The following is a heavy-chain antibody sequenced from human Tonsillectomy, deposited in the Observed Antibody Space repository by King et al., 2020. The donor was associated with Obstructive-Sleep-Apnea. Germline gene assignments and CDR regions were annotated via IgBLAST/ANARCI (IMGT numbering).Heavy chain of an antibody. CDR2: IKQDGSEK. CDR1: GFTFSNYL. Sequence: VQLVESGGGLVQPGGSLRLSCAASGFTFSNYLMSWVRQAPGKGLEWGANIKQDGSEKYYVDSVKGRFTISRDNAKNSLSLQMNSLRAVDTAVYYCARDSGNFDYWGQGTLVTVSS. V-gene: IGHV3-7*03. CDR3: ARDSGNFDY. J-gene: IGHJ4*02. D-gene: IGHD1-26*01.